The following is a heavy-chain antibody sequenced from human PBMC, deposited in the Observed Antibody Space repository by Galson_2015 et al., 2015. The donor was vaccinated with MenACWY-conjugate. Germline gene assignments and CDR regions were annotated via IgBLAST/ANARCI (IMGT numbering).Heavy chain of an antibody. Sequence: PALVNPPQPLTLPCPFSGFSLRTRRGGVGWIRQPPGQALEWLSLIYWDDDRRYSPSLKSRLTITKDTSKNQVVLSMTNMDPVGTATYYCAHSPYCSTTSCYAARAFDVWGQGTVFTVSS. V-gene: IGHV2-5*02. CDR3: AHSPYCSTTSCYAARAFDV. D-gene: IGHD2-2*01. CDR1: GFSLRTRRGG. CDR2: IYWDDDR. J-gene: IGHJ3*01.